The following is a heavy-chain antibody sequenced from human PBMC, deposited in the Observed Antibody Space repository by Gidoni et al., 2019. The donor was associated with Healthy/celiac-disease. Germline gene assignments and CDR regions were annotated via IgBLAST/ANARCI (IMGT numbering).Heavy chain of an antibody. CDR2: IIPIFGTA. V-gene: IGHV1-69*06. CDR1: GGPFSSYA. Sequence: QVQLVQSGAAVKKPGSSVTVSCKASGGPFSSYAISWVRQAPGQGREWMGGIIPIFGTANYAQKVQGRVTITADKSTSTAYMELSSLRSEDTAVYYCARAPQCTSCYSFWFDPWGQGTLVTVSS. D-gene: IGHD2-2*01. CDR3: ARAPQCTSCYSFWFDP. J-gene: IGHJ5*02.